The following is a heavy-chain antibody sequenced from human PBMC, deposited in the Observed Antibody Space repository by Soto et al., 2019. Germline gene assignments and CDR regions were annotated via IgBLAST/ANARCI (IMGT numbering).Heavy chain of an antibody. CDR1: GFTFSSYA. CDR2: ISYDGSNK. V-gene: IGHV3-30-3*01. CDR3: AAPGGSGSYYFDY. J-gene: IGHJ4*02. D-gene: IGHD3-10*01. Sequence: GGSLRLSCAASGFTFSSYAMHWVRQAPGKGLEWVAVISYDGSNKYYADSVKGRFTISRDNSKNTLYLQMNSLRAEDTAVYYCAAPGGSGSYYFDYWGQGTLVTVSS.